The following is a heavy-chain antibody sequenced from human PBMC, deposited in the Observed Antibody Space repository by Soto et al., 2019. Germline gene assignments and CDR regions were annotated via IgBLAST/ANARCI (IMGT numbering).Heavy chain of an antibody. D-gene: IGHD3-3*01. CDR3: ARAYYDFWSGYYKFGDFDY. Sequence: QVQLVQSGAEVKKPGSSVKVSCKASGGTFSSYAISWVRQAPGQGLEWMGGVIPIFGTPHYAQRFQGRVTFTVDESTSTAYMELSSLRSEDTAVYYCARAYYDFWSGYYKFGDFDYWGQGTLVTVSS. J-gene: IGHJ4*02. CDR2: VIPIFGTP. CDR1: GGTFSSYA. V-gene: IGHV1-69*01.